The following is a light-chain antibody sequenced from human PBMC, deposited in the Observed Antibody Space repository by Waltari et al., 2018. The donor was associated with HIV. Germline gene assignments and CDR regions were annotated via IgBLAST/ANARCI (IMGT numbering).Light chain of an antibody. V-gene: IGLV3-21*02. CDR2: DDS. CDR3: QVWEITDDHVV. J-gene: IGLJ2*01. CDR1: RLGSKS. Sequence: SYVLTQPPSVSVAPGQTARITCGGSRLGSKSVHWYQQQPGQAPVLVVQDDSDRPSRIPERFSGSNSGDTATLAISKVEAGDEADYYCQVWEITDDHVVFGGGTKLTVL.